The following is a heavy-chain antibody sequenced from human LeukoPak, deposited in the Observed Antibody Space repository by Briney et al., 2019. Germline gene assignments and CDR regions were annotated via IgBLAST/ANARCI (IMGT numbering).Heavy chain of an antibody. V-gene: IGHV4-34*01. CDR2: INHSGST. Sequence: SETLSLTCAVYGGSFSGYYWSWIRQPPGKGLEWIGEINHSGSTNYNPSLKSRVTISVDTSKNQFSLKLSSVTAADTAVYYCAKRMVRGPKGGLDYWGQGTLVTVSS. CDR3: AKRMVRGPKGGLDY. CDR1: GGSFSGYY. D-gene: IGHD3-10*01. J-gene: IGHJ4*02.